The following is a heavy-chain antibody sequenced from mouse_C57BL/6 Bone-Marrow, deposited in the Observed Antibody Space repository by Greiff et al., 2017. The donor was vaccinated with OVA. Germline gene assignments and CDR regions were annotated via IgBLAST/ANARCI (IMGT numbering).Heavy chain of an antibody. CDR2: INPSSGYT. J-gene: IGHJ1*03. V-gene: IGHV1-7*01. CDR1: GYTFTSYW. CDR3: ARGDDYDGTTWYFDV. D-gene: IGHD2-4*01. Sequence: QVQLQQSGAELAKPGASVKLSCKASGYTFTSYWMHWVKQRPGQGLEWIGYINPSSGYTKYNQKFKDKATLTADKYSSTAYMQLSSLTYDDSAVYYCARGDDYDGTTWYFDVWGTGTTVTVSS.